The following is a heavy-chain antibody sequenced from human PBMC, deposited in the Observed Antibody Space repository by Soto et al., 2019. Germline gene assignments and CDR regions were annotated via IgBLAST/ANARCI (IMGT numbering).Heavy chain of an antibody. Sequence: QVKRVQSGAEVKKPGASVKVSCKASGYTFTRSGISWVRQAPGQGLEWMGWISTYNGDTNYAQTFQDRVTMTTETSTSTAYVELRSLSSDSTTVYYCAREGVAAYYSYGMDVWGQGTPVRVYS. CDR1: GYTFTRSG. V-gene: IGHV1-18*01. CDR2: ISTYNGDT. J-gene: IGHJ6*02. CDR3: AREGVAAYYSYGMDV. D-gene: IGHD5-12*01.